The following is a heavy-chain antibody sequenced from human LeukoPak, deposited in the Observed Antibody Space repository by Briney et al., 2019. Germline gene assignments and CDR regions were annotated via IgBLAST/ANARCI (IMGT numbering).Heavy chain of an antibody. CDR1: GYSFTSYW. CDR2: IYPGDSDT. V-gene: IGHV5-51*01. J-gene: IGHJ6*03. CDR3: ARHPGGYSSSPGYYYMDV. D-gene: IGHD6-6*01. Sequence: GESLKISCKGSGYSFTSYWIGWVRQMPGKGPEWMGIIYPGDSDTRYSPSFQGQVTISADKSISTAYLQWSSLKASDTAMYYCARHPGGYSSSPGYYYMDVWGKGTTVTVSS.